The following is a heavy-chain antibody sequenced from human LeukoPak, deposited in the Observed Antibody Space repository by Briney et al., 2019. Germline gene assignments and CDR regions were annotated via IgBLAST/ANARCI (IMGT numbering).Heavy chain of an antibody. Sequence: PGGSLRLSCAVSGLTFSDYWMSWVRQAPGKGLEWVAYINDDGSAKFYVDSVKGRFTISSDNAKNLVYLQMNSLRAEDTALYYCARGLHSGLDYWGQGTLVTVSS. CDR1: GLTFSDYW. D-gene: IGHD6-25*01. CDR3: ARGLHSGLDY. CDR2: INDDGSAK. J-gene: IGHJ4*02. V-gene: IGHV3-7*02.